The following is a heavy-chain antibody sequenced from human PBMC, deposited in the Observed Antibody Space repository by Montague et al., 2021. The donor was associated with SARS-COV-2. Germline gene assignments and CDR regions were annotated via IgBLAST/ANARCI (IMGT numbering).Heavy chain of an antibody. CDR2: IYSGGST. J-gene: IGHJ6*02. D-gene: IGHD3-10*01. CDR1: VFTVSSNY. CDR3: ARDLTYGSGRSYYYYGMDV. V-gene: IGHV3-53*04. Sequence: SLRLSCAASVFTVSSNYMSWVRQAPGKGLEWVSVIYSGGSTYYADSVKGRFTIPRHNSKNTLYLQMNSLRAEDTAVYYRARDLTYGSGRSYYYYGMDVWGQGTTVTVSS.